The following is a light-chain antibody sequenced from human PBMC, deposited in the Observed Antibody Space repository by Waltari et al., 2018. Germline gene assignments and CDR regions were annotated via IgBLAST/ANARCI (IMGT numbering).Light chain of an antibody. Sequence: QSALTQPPSASGSPGQSVTISCTGTSNDVGRYMYVSWYQILPGKAPKLLIYDVHNRPSGVHDRFSGSKSGNTASLTVSGLQAEDEGDYYCNSYGGSGNVLFGGGTKLTVL. CDR1: SNDVGRYMY. V-gene: IGLV2-8*01. J-gene: IGLJ2*01. CDR3: NSYGGSGNVL. CDR2: DVH.